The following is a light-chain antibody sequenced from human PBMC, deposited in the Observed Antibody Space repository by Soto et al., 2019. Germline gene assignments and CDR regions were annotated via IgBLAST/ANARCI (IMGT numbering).Light chain of an antibody. CDR3: SAYAGSSTWV. J-gene: IGLJ2*01. CDR2: EVY. Sequence: QSVPTQPPSASGSPRQSVTFSCTGTSSDVGGYNNVSWYQQYPGKAPKLMIYEVYKRHSGVPDRFSGSKSGNTASLTVSGLQPEDEADYYCSAYAGSSTWVFGGGTKLTVL. CDR1: SSDVGGYNN. V-gene: IGLV2-8*01.